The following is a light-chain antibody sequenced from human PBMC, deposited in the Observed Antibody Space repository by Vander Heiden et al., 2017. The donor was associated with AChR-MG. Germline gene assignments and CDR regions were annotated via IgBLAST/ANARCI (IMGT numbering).Light chain of an antibody. CDR1: QSISSW. CDR2: DAS. CDR3: QQYNSYPWT. Sequence: IHLTPSPSTLAAAVGDRVTITCRASQSISSWLAWYQQKPGKAPNLLIYDASSLESGVPSRFSGSGSGTEFTLTISSLQPDDFATYYCQQYNSYPWTFGQGTKVEIK. V-gene: IGKV1-5*01. J-gene: IGKJ1*01.